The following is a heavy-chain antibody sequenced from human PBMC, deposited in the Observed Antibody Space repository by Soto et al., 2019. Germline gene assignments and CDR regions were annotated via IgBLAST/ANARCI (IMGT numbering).Heavy chain of an antibody. D-gene: IGHD4-17*01. CDR2: IYSRGST. CDR3: ARRIEPDCGDRHYVDY. J-gene: IGHJ4*02. V-gene: IGHV4-30-4*01. CDR1: GASITSGDSY. Sequence: QVHLQESGPGLVRPSQTLSLTCTVSGASITSGDSYWSWIRQPPGKGLEWIGFIYSRGSTYYNPSLRSRFTISIDTAKNKFSLRLSSVTASDTAVYYCARRIEPDCGDRHYVDYWGQRTLLTVTS.